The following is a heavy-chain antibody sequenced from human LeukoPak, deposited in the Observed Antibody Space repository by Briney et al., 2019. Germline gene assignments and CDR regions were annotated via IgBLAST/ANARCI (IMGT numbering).Heavy chain of an antibody. V-gene: IGHV3-15*01. CDR2: IKSKTYGGTT. J-gene: IGHJ6*04. CDR3: TTHWRSLDV. Sequence: PGGSLRLSCAASGFTFSNAWMSWVRQAPGKGLEWVGRIKSKTYGGTTDYAAPVKGRFTISRDDSKKTLYLKMNSLKTEDTAVYYCTTHWRSLDVWGKGTTVTVSS. D-gene: IGHD3-3*01. CDR1: GFTFSNAW.